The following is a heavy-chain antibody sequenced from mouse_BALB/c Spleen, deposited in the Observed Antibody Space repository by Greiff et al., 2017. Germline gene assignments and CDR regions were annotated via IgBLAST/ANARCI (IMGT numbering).Heavy chain of an antibody. CDR1: GFNIKDTY. V-gene: IGHV14-3*02. CDR3: AREGGDYDGFDY. J-gene: IGHJ2*01. CDR2: IDPANGNT. Sequence: VQLKESGAELVKPGASVKLSCTASGFNIKDTYMHWVKQRPEQGLEWIGRIDPANGNTKYDPKFQGKATITADTSSNTAYLQLSSLTSEDTAVYYCAREGGDYDGFDYWGQGTTLTVSS. D-gene: IGHD2-4*01.